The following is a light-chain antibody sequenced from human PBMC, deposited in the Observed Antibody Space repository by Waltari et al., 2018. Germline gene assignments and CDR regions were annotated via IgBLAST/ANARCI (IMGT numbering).Light chain of an antibody. J-gene: IGLJ2*01. CDR1: SSDVGTYNF. V-gene: IGLV2-23*02. CDR2: EVI. CDR3: CSYAGTDTVII. Sequence: QSALTQPASVSGSPGQSITISCTGTSSDVGTYNFVSWYQQHPGKAPKLMIYEVIKRPSGGSNRFAGSKSGNTASLTISGLQDEDEADYYCCSYAGTDTVIIFGGGTKVIVL.